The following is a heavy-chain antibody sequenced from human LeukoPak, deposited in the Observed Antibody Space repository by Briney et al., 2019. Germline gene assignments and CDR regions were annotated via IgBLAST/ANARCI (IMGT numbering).Heavy chain of an antibody. Sequence: PSETLSLTCTVSDDSITIYYWSWIRQPPGKGLEWIGYIDHTGITNYNPSLKSRVTMSMDTSMNQFSLKLRSVTAADTAVYYCARDYGDFPAYYFDYWGQGTLVTVSS. D-gene: IGHD4-17*01. CDR3: ARDYGDFPAYYFDY. J-gene: IGHJ4*02. CDR1: DDSITIYY. CDR2: IDHTGIT. V-gene: IGHV4-59*12.